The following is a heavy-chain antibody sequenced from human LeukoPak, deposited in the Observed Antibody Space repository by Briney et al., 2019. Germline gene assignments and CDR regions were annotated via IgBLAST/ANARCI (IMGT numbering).Heavy chain of an antibody. CDR2: ISSGGNTI. Sequence: PGGSLRLSCAASGFTFRDYYMSWLRQAPGKGLEWVSYISSGGNTIYYADSVKGRFTISRDNAKNSLYLQMNSLRAADTAVYHCARVFLDAFDIWGQGTMVTVSS. CDR1: GFTFRDYY. CDR3: ARVFLDAFDI. V-gene: IGHV3-11*01. J-gene: IGHJ3*02.